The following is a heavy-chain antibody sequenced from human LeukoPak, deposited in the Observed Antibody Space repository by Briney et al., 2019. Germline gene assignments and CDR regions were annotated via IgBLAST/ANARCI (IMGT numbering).Heavy chain of an antibody. CDR1: GGSINSYY. CDR3: AGHEGLGAFDI. CDR2: IYTSGSP. D-gene: IGHD3-16*01. J-gene: IGHJ3*02. Sequence: KPSETLSLTCTVSGGSINSYYWSWIRQPAGKGLEWIGRIYTSGSPNYNPPLKSRVTMSVDTSKNQFSLKLSSVTAADTAVYYCAGHEGLGAFDIWGQGTMVTVSS. V-gene: IGHV4-4*07.